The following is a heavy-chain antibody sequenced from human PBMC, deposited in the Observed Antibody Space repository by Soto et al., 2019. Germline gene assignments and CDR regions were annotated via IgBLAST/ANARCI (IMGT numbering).Heavy chain of an antibody. CDR2: INAGNGNT. V-gene: IGHV1-3*01. CDR3: ARGFRDYSNFLCFDY. Sequence: QVQLVQSGAEVKKPGASVKVSCKASGYTFSTYAMHWVRQAPGQRLEWMGWINAGNGNTKYSQKFQDRVTITRDTSATTAYMELSSLRSEDTAVYYCARGFRDYSNFLCFDYWGQGTLVTVSS. J-gene: IGHJ4*02. D-gene: IGHD4-4*01. CDR1: GYTFSTYA.